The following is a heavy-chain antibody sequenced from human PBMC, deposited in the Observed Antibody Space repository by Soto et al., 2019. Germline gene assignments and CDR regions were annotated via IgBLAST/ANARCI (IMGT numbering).Heavy chain of an antibody. D-gene: IGHD3-16*02. Sequence: VQLQESGPGLVKSSQTLSLTCTVSGASISSGNYYWTWVRQPPGKGLEWIGYIYYSGATYYNPSLKSRLNISIDTSTDQFFLSLTSVTVADSAVYHYARARGGIGVHYYGMDPWGQGTTVTVSS. V-gene: IGHV4-30-4*01. CDR3: ARARGGIGVHYYGMDP. J-gene: IGHJ6*02. CDR2: IYYSGAT. CDR1: GASISSGNYY.